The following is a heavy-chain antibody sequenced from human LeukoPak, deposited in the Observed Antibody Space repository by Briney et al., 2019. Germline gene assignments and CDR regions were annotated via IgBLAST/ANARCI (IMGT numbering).Heavy chain of an antibody. J-gene: IGHJ5*02. CDR1: GFTFSSYG. Sequence: GGSLRLSCAASGFTFSSYGMHWVRQAPGKGLEWVAVISYDGSNKYYADSVKGRFTISIDNSKNTLYLQMNSLRAEDTAVYYCAKGSRIAARSWFDPWGQGTLVTVSS. D-gene: IGHD6-6*01. CDR3: AKGSRIAARSWFDP. V-gene: IGHV3-30*18. CDR2: ISYDGSNK.